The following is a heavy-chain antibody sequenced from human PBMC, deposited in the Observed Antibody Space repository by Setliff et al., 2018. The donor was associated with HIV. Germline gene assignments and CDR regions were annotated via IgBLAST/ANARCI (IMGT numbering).Heavy chain of an antibody. Sequence: KSSETLSLTCAVSGYSISSGYYWGWIRQPPGKGLEWIGSIYHSGSTYYNPSLKSRVTISVDTSKNQFSMKLRSVTAADTAMYYCARIATYYDTSGYLIPYYFDYWGQGTLVTVSS. J-gene: IGHJ4*02. CDR2: IYHSGST. CDR3: ARIATYYDTSGYLIPYYFDY. CDR1: GYSISSGYY. D-gene: IGHD3-22*01. V-gene: IGHV4-38-2*01.